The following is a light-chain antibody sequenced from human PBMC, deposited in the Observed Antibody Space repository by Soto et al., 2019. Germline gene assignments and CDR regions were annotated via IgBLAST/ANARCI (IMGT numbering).Light chain of an antibody. CDR2: DVS. Sequence: QSALTQPRSVSGSPGQSVTISCTGTSRDVGGYNYVSWYQQHPGKAPKLMIYDVSQRPSGVTARFSGSKSGNTASLTISGLPEEDEADYYCCSYAGSHFLFGGGTKVTVL. V-gene: IGLV2-11*01. CDR1: SRDVGGYNY. J-gene: IGLJ2*01. CDR3: CSYAGSHFL.